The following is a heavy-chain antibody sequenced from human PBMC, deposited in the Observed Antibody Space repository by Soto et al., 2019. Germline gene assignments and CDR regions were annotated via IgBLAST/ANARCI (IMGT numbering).Heavy chain of an antibody. CDR2: IYYSGST. Sequence: SETLSLTCTVSGGSISSYYWSWIRQPPGKGLEWIGYIYYSGSTYYNPSLKSRVTISVDTSKNQFSLKLSSVTAADTAVYYCARQFGDPFDYWGQGTLVTVSS. D-gene: IGHD2-21*01. J-gene: IGHJ4*02. CDR3: ARQFGDPFDY. CDR1: GGSISSYY. V-gene: IGHV4-59*08.